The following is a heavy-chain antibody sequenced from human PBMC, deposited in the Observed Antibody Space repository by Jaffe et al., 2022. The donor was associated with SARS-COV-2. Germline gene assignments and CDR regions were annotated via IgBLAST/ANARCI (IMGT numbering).Heavy chain of an antibody. D-gene: IGHD2-15*01. Sequence: QVQLQESGPGLVKPSQTLSLTCTVSGGSISSGGYYWSWIRQHPGKGLEWIGYIYYSGSTYYNPSLKSRVTISVDTSKNQFSLKLSSVTAADTAVYYCARDYCSGGSCYKNYYGMDVWGQGTTVTVSS. V-gene: IGHV4-31*03. CDR2: IYYSGST. CDR1: GGSISSGGYY. CDR3: ARDYCSGGSCYKNYYGMDV. J-gene: IGHJ6*02.